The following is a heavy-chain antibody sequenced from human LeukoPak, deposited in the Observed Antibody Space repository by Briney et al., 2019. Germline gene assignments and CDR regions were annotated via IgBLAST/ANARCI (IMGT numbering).Heavy chain of an antibody. D-gene: IGHD6-13*01. Sequence: SETLSLTCTVSGGSISTYYWSWIRQPPGKGLEWVAFIHYSGSTNYNPSLQSRVTLSVDTSKNQFSLKLSSVTAADTAVYYCARHRIETAVGASDYWGQGTLVTVSS. J-gene: IGHJ4*02. V-gene: IGHV4-59*08. CDR1: GGSISTYY. CDR2: IHYSGST. CDR3: ARHRIETAVGASDY.